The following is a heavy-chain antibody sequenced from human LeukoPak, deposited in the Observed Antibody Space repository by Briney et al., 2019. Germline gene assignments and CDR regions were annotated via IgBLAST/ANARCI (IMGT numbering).Heavy chain of an antibody. CDR3: ARVGIAVAGTERYYFDY. D-gene: IGHD6-19*01. J-gene: IGHJ4*02. Sequence: GASLKCSCKASGATLSSNASSWVRQAPGQGLEWMREIIPIFGTANYAQKFQGRVTITADESTSTAYMELSSLRSEDTAVYYCARVGIAVAGTERYYFDYWGQGTLVTVSS. CDR2: IIPIFGTA. V-gene: IGHV1-69*13. CDR1: GATLSSNA.